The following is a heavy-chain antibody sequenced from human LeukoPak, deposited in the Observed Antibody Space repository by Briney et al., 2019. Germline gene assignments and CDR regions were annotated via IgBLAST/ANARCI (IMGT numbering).Heavy chain of an antibody. CDR2: ISAYNGNT. CDR1: GYTFTSYG. Sequence: ASVKVSCKASGYTFTSYGISWVRQAPGQGLEWMGWISAYNGNTNYAQKLQGRVTMTTDTSTSTAYMELRSLRSDDTAVYYCASVFSGYSSGWYVEDWYFDLWGRGTLVTVSS. V-gene: IGHV1-18*01. D-gene: IGHD6-19*01. CDR3: ASVFSGYSSGWYVEDWYFDL. J-gene: IGHJ2*01.